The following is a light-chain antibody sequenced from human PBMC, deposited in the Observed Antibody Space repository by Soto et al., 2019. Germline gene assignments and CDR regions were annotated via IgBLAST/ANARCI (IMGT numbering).Light chain of an antibody. CDR3: QQYGSSPSMYT. CDR1: QSVSSSY. V-gene: IGKV3-20*01. J-gene: IGKJ2*01. CDR2: GAS. Sequence: EIVLTQSPGTLSLSPGERATLSCRASQSVSSSYLAWYQQKPGQAPMLLIYGASSRATGIPDRFSGSGSGTDFTLTISRLEPEDFEVYYCQQYGSSPSMYTFGQGTKLEIK.